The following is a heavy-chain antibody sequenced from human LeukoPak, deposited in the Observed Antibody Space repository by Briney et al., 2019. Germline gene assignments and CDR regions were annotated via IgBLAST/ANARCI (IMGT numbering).Heavy chain of an antibody. CDR3: ARLLRYFDWAYGMDV. V-gene: IGHV1-69*13. D-gene: IGHD3-9*01. CDR1: GGTFSSYA. CDR2: VIPIFGTA. J-gene: IGHJ6*04. Sequence: GASVKVSCKASGGTFSSYAISWVRQAPGQGLEWMGGVIPIFGTANYAQKFQGRVTITADESTSTAYMELSSLRSEDTAVYYCARLLRYFDWAYGMDVRGKATTVTVSS.